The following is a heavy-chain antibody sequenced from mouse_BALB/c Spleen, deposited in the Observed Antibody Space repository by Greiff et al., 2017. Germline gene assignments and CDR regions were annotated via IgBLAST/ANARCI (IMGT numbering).Heavy chain of an antibody. J-gene: IGHJ4*01. CDR2: ISSGSSTI. D-gene: IGHD2-2*01. Sequence: EVQLQESGGGLVQPGGSRKLSCAASGFTFSSFGMHWVRQAPEKGLEWVAYISSGSSTIYYADTVKGRFTISRDNPKNTLFLQMTSLRSEDTAMYYCAKEMGLRDAMDYWGQGTSVTVSS. CDR3: AKEMGLRDAMDY. CDR1: GFTFSSFG. V-gene: IGHV5-17*02.